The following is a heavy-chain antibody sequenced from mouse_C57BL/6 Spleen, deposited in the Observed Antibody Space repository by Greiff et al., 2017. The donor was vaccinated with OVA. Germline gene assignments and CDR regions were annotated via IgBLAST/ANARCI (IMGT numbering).Heavy chain of an antibody. Sequence: EVKLQESGPGLVKPSQSLSLTCSVTGYSITSGYYWNWIRQFPGNKLEWMGYISYDGSNNYNPSLKNRISITRDTSKNQFFLKLNSVTTEDTATYYCARDGDYYGSSYWYFDVWGTGTTVTVSS. CDR1: GYSITSGYY. V-gene: IGHV3-6*01. D-gene: IGHD1-1*01. CDR2: ISYDGSN. J-gene: IGHJ1*03. CDR3: ARDGDYYGSSYWYFDV.